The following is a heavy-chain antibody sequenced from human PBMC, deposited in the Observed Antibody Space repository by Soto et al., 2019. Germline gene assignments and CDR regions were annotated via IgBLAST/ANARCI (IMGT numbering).Heavy chain of an antibody. CDR2: IYWDDDK. CDR1: GFSLSTSGLG. J-gene: IGHJ4*02. Sequence: QITLKESGPTLVKPTQPLTLTCTFSGFSLSTSGLGVGWIRQPPGKTLEWLALIYWDDDKRYSLSLRSRLTITKDTSKNQVVLTMTNMDPVDTATYYCAHRPRQVGADYFDYWGQGTLVTVSS. D-gene: IGHD1-26*01. V-gene: IGHV2-5*02. CDR3: AHRPRQVGADYFDY.